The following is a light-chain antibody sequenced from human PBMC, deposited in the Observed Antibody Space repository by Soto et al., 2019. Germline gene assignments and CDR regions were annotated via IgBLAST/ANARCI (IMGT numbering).Light chain of an antibody. CDR1: QSISSW. V-gene: IGKV1-5*03. Sequence: DIQMTQSPSTLSASVGDRVTITCRASQSISSWLAWYQQKPGKAPKLLIYKASSLESGVPSRFSGSGSGTEFTLIISSLQPEDFATYYCQQSYNSRWTFGQGTKVDIK. CDR2: KAS. J-gene: IGKJ1*01. CDR3: QQSYNSRWT.